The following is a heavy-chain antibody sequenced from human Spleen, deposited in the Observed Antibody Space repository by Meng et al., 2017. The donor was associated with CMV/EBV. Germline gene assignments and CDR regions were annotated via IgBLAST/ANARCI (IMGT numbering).Heavy chain of an antibody. V-gene: IGHV3-9*01. J-gene: IGHJ6*02. CDR2: ISWNSGSI. CDR1: GFTFDDYA. Sequence: GGPLRLSCAASGFTFDDYAMHWVRQAPGKGLEWVSGISWNSGSIGYADSVKGRFTISRDNAKNSLYLQMNSLRAEDTALYYCAKDINYYDYYGMDVWGQGTTVTVSS. CDR3: AKDINYYDYYGMDV.